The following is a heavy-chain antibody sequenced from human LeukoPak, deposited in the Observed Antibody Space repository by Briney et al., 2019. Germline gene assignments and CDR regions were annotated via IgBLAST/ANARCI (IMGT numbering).Heavy chain of an antibody. CDR1: GGSISSGDY. V-gene: IGHV4-31*03. CDR2: IYYSGRT. J-gene: IGHJ4*02. CDR3: AREGGYCSGGSCYSFDY. Sequence: SETLSLTCTVSGGSISSGDYWTWIRQHPGKGLEWIGYIYYSGRTFYNPSLKSRLTISVDTSKNQFSLKLSSVTAADTAVYYCAREGGYCSGGSCYSFDYWGQGTLVTVSS. D-gene: IGHD2-15*01.